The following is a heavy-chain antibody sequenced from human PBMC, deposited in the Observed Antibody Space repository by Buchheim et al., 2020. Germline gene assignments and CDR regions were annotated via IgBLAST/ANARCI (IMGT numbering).Heavy chain of an antibody. D-gene: IGHD1-26*01. CDR2: INEDGSFT. J-gene: IGHJ4*02. CDR1: GFTLRTYW. Sequence: VQLEESRGGLVQPGGSLRLSCAASGFTLRTYWMHWVRQAPGKGLEWVSRINEDGSFTNYADSVKGRFTISRDNAENTLYLQMTSLRVEDTAMYYCARDLSGSQDYWGQGTL. CDR3: ARDLSGSQDY. V-gene: IGHV3-74*01.